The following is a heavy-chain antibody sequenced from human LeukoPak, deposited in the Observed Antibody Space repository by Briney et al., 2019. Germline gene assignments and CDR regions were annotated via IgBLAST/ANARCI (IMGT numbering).Heavy chain of an antibody. D-gene: IGHD1-20*01. CDR2: IYSGGST. CDR3: ARGRNWNYNYYYMDV. V-gene: IGHV3-53*01. Sequence: GGSLRLSCAASGFTVSSNYMSWVRQAPGKGLEWVAVIYSGGSTYYADSVKGRFTISRDNSKNTLYLQMNSLRAEDTAVYYCARGRNWNYNYYYMDVGGKGTTVTVSS. CDR1: GFTVSSNY. J-gene: IGHJ6*03.